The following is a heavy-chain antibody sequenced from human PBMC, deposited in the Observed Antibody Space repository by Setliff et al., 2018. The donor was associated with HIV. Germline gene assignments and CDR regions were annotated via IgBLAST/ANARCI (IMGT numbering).Heavy chain of an antibody. CDR3: ARDYYDSSGYIFFPGLPDY. J-gene: IGHJ4*02. CDR2: IYYSGST. Sequence: SETLSLTCTVSGGSISSSSYYWGWIRQPPGKGLEWIGSIYYSGSTYYNPSLKSRVTISVDTSKNQFSLKLSSVTAADTAVYYCARDYYDSSGYIFFPGLPDYWGQGTLVTVSS. D-gene: IGHD3-22*01. CDR1: GGSISSSSYY. V-gene: IGHV4-39*02.